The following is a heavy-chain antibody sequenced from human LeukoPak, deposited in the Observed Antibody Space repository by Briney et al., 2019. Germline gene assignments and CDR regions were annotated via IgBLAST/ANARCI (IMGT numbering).Heavy chain of an antibody. D-gene: IGHD5-18*01. CDR3: ARRSTAMVNKDAFDI. V-gene: IGHV1-69*05. CDR2: IIPIFGTA. CDR1: GGTFSSYA. Sequence: GASVKVSCKASGGTFSSYAIRWMRQAPGQGLEWMGRIIPIFGTANYAQKFQGRVTITTDESTSTAYMELSSLRSEDTAVYYCARRSTAMVNKDAFDIWGQGTMVTASS. J-gene: IGHJ3*02.